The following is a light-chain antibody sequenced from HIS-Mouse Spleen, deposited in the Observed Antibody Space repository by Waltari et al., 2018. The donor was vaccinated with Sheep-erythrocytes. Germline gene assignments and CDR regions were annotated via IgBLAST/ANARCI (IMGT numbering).Light chain of an antibody. J-gene: IGLJ3*02. CDR3: CSYAGSSTWV. CDR2: EGS. V-gene: IGLV2-23*01. Sequence: QSALTQPASVSGSPGQSITISCTGTSSDVGSYNLVSWYQQHPGKAPKRMIYEGSKRPSGGCNRFAGSKSGNTASLTISGLQAEDEADYYCCSYAGSSTWVFGGGTKLTVL. CDR1: SSDVGSYNL.